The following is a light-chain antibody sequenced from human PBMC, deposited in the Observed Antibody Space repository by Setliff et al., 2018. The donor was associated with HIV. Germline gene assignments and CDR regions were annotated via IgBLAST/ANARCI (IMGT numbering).Light chain of an antibody. Sequence: QSALAQPASVSGSPGQSITISCTGTTSDVGGSYYVSWYQQHPGKAPKLMISNVSNRPSGVSNRFSGSKFGNTASLTISGLQAEGEADYYCSSYTSSIPLYVFGPGTKVTVL. CDR1: TSDVGGSYY. V-gene: IGLV2-14*03. CDR2: NVS. CDR3: SSYTSSIPLYV. J-gene: IGLJ1*01.